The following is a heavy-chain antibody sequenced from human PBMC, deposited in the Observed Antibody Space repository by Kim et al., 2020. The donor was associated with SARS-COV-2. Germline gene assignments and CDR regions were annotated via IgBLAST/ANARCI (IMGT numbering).Heavy chain of an antibody. CDR1: GGSISCGGYY. Sequence: SETLSLTCTVSGGSISCGGYYWSWIRQHPGKGLEWIGYIYYSGSTYYNPSLKSRVTISVDTSKNQFSLKLSSVTAADTAVYYCARARITMIVVDAFDIWGQGTMVTVSS. D-gene: IGHD3-22*01. CDR3: ARARITMIVVDAFDI. J-gene: IGHJ3*02. V-gene: IGHV4-31*03. CDR2: IYYSGST.